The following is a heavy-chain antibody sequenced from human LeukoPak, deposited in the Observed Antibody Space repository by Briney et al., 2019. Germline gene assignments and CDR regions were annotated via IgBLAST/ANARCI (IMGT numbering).Heavy chain of an antibody. CDR3: ARGGAFDM. Sequence: GASVKVSCKASGYTFTGYYVHWVRQAPGQGLEWMGGIIPIFGTANYAQKFQGRVTITADESTSTAYMELSSLRSEDTAVYYCARGGAFDMWGQGTMVTVSS. J-gene: IGHJ3*02. CDR2: IIPIFGTA. V-gene: IGHV1-69*13. D-gene: IGHD3-10*01. CDR1: GYTFTGYY.